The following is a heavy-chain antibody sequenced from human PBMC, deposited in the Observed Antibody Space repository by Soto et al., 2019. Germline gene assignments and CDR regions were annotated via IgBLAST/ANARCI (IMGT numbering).Heavy chain of an antibody. Sequence: GGSLRLSCTASGFTFGDYALSCVRQAPGKGLEWVGFIRSKVYVGTTEYAASVKGRFTISRDDSKSIAYLQMISPKTEDTAVYYCTRDRGDFWSGYYTGVWYFDPWGRGTLVTVSS. CDR2: IRSKVYVGTT. V-gene: IGHV3-49*04. D-gene: IGHD3-3*01. CDR1: GFTFGDYA. CDR3: TRDRGDFWSGYYTGVWYFDP. J-gene: IGHJ2*01.